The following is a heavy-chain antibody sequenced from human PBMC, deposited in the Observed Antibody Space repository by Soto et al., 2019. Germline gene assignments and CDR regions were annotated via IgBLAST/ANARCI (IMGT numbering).Heavy chain of an antibody. CDR2: ISYDGSNK. CDR1: GFTFSSYG. V-gene: IGHV3-30*18. J-gene: IGHJ6*02. CDR3: AKDQYDFWSGYPTYYYYGMDA. Sequence: GGSLRLSCAASGFTFSSYGVHWVRQAPGKGLEWVAVISYDGSNKYYADSVKGRFTISRDNSKNTLYLQMNSLRAEDTAVYYCAKDQYDFWSGYPTYYYYGMDAWGQGTTVTVSS. D-gene: IGHD3-3*01.